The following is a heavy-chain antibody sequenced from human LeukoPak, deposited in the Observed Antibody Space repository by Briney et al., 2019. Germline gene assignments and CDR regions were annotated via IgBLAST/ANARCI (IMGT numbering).Heavy chain of an antibody. CDR1: GFTFSSYA. CDR2: VSASGGNT. CDR3: AKSERFDP. J-gene: IGHJ5*02. Sequence: GGSLRLSCAASGFTFSSYAMSWVRQAPGKGLEWVSLVSASGGNTYYADSVKGRFTISRDNSKNTLHLHMNSLRAEDTAVYYCAKSERFDPWGQGTLVTVSS. V-gene: IGHV3-23*01.